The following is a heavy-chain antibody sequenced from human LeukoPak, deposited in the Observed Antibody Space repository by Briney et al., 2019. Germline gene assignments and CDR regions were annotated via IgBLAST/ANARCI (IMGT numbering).Heavy chain of an antibody. CDR1: GGTFISFG. V-gene: IGHV1-69*01. CDR3: ARGFIAAAGTVPRGFDY. CDR2: IIPIFGTP. Sequence: SVKVSCKSSGGTFISFGFSWVRQAPGQGLEWMGVIIPIFGTPHYAQKFQGRVTITADESTSTAYMELSSLTSEDTAVYYCARGFIAAAGTVPRGFDYWGQGTLVPVSS. D-gene: IGHD6-13*01. J-gene: IGHJ4*02.